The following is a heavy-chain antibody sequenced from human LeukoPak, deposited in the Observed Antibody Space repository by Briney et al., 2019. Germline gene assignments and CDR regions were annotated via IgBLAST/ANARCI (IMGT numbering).Heavy chain of an antibody. V-gene: IGHV4-59*13. J-gene: IGHJ4*02. CDR2: IYYSGST. D-gene: IGHD5-12*01. CDR3: ARVSGNEVFDY. Sequence: PSETLSLTCTVSGGSISSYYWSWIRQPPGKGREWIGYIYYSGSTNYNPSLKSRVTISVDTSKNQFSLKLSSVTAADTAVYYCARVSGNEVFDYWGQGSLVTVSS. CDR1: GGSISSYY.